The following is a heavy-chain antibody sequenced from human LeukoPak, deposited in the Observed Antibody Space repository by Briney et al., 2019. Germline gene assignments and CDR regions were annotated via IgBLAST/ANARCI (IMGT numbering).Heavy chain of an antibody. Sequence: GASVKVSCKVSGYTLTELSMHWVRQAPGQGLEWMGIINPSGGSTSYAQKFQGRVTMTRDTSTSTVYMELSSLRSEDTAVYYCARVYGGQYNWIDPWGQGTLVTVSS. D-gene: IGHD3-16*01. J-gene: IGHJ5*02. V-gene: IGHV1-46*01. CDR1: GYTLTELS. CDR2: INPSGGST. CDR3: ARVYGGQYNWIDP.